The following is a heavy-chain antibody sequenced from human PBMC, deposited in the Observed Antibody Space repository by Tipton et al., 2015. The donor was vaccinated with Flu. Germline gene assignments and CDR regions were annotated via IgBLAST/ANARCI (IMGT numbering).Heavy chain of an antibody. J-gene: IGHJ4*02. CDR3: ARAPIHSSGYYDY. CDR2: INHSGST. CDR1: GGSFSDYY. V-gene: IGHV4-34*01. Sequence: TLSLTCAVYGGSFSDYYWSWIRQPPGKGLEWIGEINHSGSTNYNPSLKSRVTISVDTSKNQFSLKLSSVTAADTAVYYCARAPIHSSGYYDYWGQGTLVTVSS. D-gene: IGHD3-22*01.